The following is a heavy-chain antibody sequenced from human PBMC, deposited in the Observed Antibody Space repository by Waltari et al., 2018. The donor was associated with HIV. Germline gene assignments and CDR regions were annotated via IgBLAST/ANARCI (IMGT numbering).Heavy chain of an antibody. V-gene: IGHV3-9*01. CDR2: NSWNSGSI. J-gene: IGHJ4*02. CDR3: AKGPFDY. CDR1: GFTFDDYA. Sequence: EVQLVESGGGLVQPGRSLRLSCAAPGFTFDDYAMHWGRQAPGKGLEWVAGNSWNSGSIGYEDSVKGRFTISRDNAKNSVYLEMNSLRTEDTALYYCAKGPFDYWGQGTLVTVSS.